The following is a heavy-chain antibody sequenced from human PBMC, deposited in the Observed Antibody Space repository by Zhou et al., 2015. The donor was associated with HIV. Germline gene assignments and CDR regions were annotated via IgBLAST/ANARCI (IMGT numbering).Heavy chain of an antibody. V-gene: IGHV1-18*01. CDR3: DEEKKITMIVVVWVSFDI. CDR1: GYTFTSYG. Sequence: QVQLVQSGAEVKKPGASVKVSCKASGYTFTSYGISWVRQAPGQGLEWMGWISAYNGNTNYAQKLQGRVTMTTDTSTSTAYMELRSLRSDDTAVYYCDEEKKITMIVVVWVSFDIVGPRDNGHRLF. CDR2: ISAYNGNT. J-gene: IGHJ3*02. D-gene: IGHD3-22*01.